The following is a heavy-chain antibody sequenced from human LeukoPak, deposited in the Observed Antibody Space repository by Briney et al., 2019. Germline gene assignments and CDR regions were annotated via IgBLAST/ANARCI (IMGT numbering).Heavy chain of an antibody. CDR3: IAGRYSSSWPYFQH. Sequence: GGSLRLSCAASGFKFDDYAMHCVPQAPGKGLEWGSGISWNSGRIAYSDSLKGRFTISRDNAKNSLYLQMNSLRTEDTAFYYCIAGRYSSSWPYFQHWGQGTLVTVSS. D-gene: IGHD6-19*01. V-gene: IGHV3-9*01. J-gene: IGHJ1*01. CDR1: GFKFDDYA. CDR2: ISWNSGRI.